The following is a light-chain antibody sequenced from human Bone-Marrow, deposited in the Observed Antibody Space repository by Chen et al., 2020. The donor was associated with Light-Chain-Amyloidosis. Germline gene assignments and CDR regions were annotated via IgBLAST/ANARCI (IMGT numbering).Light chain of an antibody. CDR1: SSDVGGDNH. CDR3: SSYTITNTLV. J-gene: IGLJ1*01. Sequence: QSALTQPAPVSGSPGQSTTISCTRTSSDVGGDNHVSWYQQHPDKAPKLMIYEVTNRPSWVPDRFSGSKSDNTASLTISGLQTEDEADYFCSSYTITNTLVFGSGTRVTVL. V-gene: IGLV2-14*01. CDR2: EVT.